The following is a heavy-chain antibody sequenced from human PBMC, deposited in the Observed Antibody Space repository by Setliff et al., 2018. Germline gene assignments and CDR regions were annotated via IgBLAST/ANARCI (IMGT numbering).Heavy chain of an antibody. D-gene: IGHD3-10*01. V-gene: IGHV4-38-2*01. Sequence: SETLSLTCAVSDFSVSSNYYWGWIRQPPGKGLEWIANVYYSGSTYYSPSLKSRVTMSVDTSKNQFSLNLYSVTAADTAVYYCARAPGRNIRGDYWGQGALVTVSS. CDR1: DFSVSSNYY. J-gene: IGHJ4*02. CDR3: ARAPGRNIRGDY. CDR2: VYYSGST.